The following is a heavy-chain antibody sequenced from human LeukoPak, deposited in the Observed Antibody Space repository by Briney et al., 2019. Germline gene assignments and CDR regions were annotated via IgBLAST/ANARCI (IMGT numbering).Heavy chain of an antibody. J-gene: IGHJ6*03. CDR3: AREDCSSTSCYARKYYYYYMDV. CDR2: ISYVGSNK. Sequence: GGSLRLSCAASGFTFSSYAMHWVRQAPGKGLEWVAVISYVGSNKYYADSVKGRFTISRDNSKNTLYLQMNSLRAEDTAVYYCAREDCSSTSCYARKYYYYYMDVWGKGTTVTVSS. D-gene: IGHD2-2*01. V-gene: IGHV3-30*01. CDR1: GFTFSSYA.